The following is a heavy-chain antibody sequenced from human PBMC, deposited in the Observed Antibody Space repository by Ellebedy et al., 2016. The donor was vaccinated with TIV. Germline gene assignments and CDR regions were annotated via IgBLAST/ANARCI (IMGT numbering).Heavy chain of an antibody. Sequence: GESLKISXAASGFTFSDYWMQWVRHAPGEGLVWVSRITPDGLTTHADSVKGRFTISRDNAKNTLYLEMNSLRAEDSAVYYCARDRRNEDVRGRGHDYWGQGTLVTVS. V-gene: IGHV3-74*03. CDR3: ARDRRNEDVRGRGHDY. CDR2: ITPDGLT. D-gene: IGHD1-1*01. J-gene: IGHJ4*02. CDR1: GFTFSDYW.